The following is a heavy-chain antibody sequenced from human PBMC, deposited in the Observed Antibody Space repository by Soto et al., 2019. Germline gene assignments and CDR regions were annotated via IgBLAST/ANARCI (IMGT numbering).Heavy chain of an antibody. D-gene: IGHD2-21*02. CDR3: AKDRLVLSYFYYGMDV. V-gene: IGHV3-23*01. Sequence: EVQLLESGGGLVQPGGSLRLSCVASGYTFSNYAMSWVRQAPGKGLEWVSGISDSGGSTYHADSVKGRFTISRDNSKNTLYLQMNSLRAEDTDVYYCAKDRLVLSYFYYGMDVWGQGTTVTVSS. J-gene: IGHJ6*02. CDR2: ISDSGGST. CDR1: GYTFSNYA.